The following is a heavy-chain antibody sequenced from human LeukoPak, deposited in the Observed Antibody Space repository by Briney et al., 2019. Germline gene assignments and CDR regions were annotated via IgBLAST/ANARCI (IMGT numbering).Heavy chain of an antibody. V-gene: IGHV4-59*08. D-gene: IGHD6-19*01. CDR1: GGSMSPYH. J-gene: IGHJ4*02. CDR2: IYYSGST. CDR3: ARAVSGRFDY. Sequence: SETLSLTCTVSGGSMSPYHWGWIRQPPGKGLEWTGYIYYSGSTNYNPSLKSRVTISVDTSKSQFSLKLSSVTAADTAIYYCARAVSGRFDYWGQGTLVTVCS.